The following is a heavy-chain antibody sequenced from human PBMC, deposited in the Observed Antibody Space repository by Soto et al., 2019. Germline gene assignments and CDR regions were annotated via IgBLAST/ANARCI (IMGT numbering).Heavy chain of an antibody. V-gene: IGHV3-74*01. Sequence: QPGGSLRLSCAASGFTFSNTWMHWVRQAPGKGLVWVSHINSDGTTTTYADSVKGRFTISTDNAKNTVHLQMNSLRAEDTAVYYCATDGSYAQHVWGQGTTVTVSS. D-gene: IGHD2-2*01. CDR1: GFTFSNTW. CDR2: INSDGTTT. J-gene: IGHJ6*02. CDR3: ATDGSYAQHV.